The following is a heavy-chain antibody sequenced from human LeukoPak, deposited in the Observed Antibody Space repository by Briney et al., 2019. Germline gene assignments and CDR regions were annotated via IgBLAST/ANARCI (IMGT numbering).Heavy chain of an antibody. CDR3: ARDLWGLDS. V-gene: IGHV4-30-4*01. CDR1: GGSISSGDYF. J-gene: IGHJ4*02. Sequence: SSETLSLTCTVSGGSISSGDYFWSWIRQPPGKGLEWIGNIYYNGNTYYNPSLESRGTISVDTFKNQFSLKLNSVTAADTAVYYCARDLWGLDSWGQGTLSPSPQ. CDR2: IYYNGNT. D-gene: IGHD7-27*01.